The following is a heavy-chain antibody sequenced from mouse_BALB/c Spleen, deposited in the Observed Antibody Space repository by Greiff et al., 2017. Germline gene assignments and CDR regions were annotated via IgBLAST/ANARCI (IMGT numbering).Heavy chain of an antibody. CDR2: ISSGGGNT. CDR1: GFTFSSYT. Sequence: EVMLVESGGGLVKPGGSLKLSCAASGFTFSSYTMSWVRQTPEKRLEWVATISSGGGNTYYPDSVKGRFTISRDNAKNNLYLQMSSLRSEDTALYYCASAPLSYWYFDVWGAGTTVTVSS. D-gene: IGHD1-1*01. CDR3: ASAPLSYWYFDV. J-gene: IGHJ1*01. V-gene: IGHV5-9*03.